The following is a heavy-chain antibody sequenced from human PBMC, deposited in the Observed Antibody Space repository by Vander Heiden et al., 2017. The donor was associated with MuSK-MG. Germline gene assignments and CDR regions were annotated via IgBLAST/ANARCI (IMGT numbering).Heavy chain of an antibody. V-gene: IGHV2-70*04. CDR3: ARMADESDGLIYFDY. CDR2: IDWDDDK. D-gene: IGHD2-8*01. J-gene: IGHJ4*02. Sequence: QVTLKESGPALVKPTQTLTLTCTFSGFSLSTSGMRVSWIRQPPGKALEWLARIDWDDDKFYSTSRKTRLTISKDTSKNQVVLTMTKMEPVETATYYCARMADESDGLIYFDYWGQGTLVTVYS. CDR1: GFSLSTSGMR.